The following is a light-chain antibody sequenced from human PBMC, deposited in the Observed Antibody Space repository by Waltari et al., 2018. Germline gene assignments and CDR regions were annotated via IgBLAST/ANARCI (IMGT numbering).Light chain of an antibody. J-gene: IGLJ3*02. V-gene: IGLV4-69*01. CDR3: QTGGHGTWV. CDR2: INSDGSH. CDR1: SGHSSNI. Sequence: QLVLTQSPSASASLGASVKLTCTLDSGHSSNIVAWLQQQPETGPRYLMKINSDGSHSKGDEIPDRFSGSSSGAERDLTISSVQSEDEADYYCQTGGHGTWVFGGGTKLTVL.